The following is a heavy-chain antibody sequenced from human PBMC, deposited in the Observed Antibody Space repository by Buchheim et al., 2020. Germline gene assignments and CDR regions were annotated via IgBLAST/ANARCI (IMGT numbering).Heavy chain of an antibody. CDR2: IYYSGST. CDR3: ARVPYYDFWSGFYYGMDV. V-gene: IGHV4-59*01. D-gene: IGHD3-3*01. Sequence: QVQLQESGPGLVKPSETLSLTCTVSGGSISSYYWSWIRQPPGKGLEWIGYIYYSGSTNYNPPLKSRVTISVDTSKNQFSLKLSSVTAADTAVYYCARVPYYDFWSGFYYGMDVWGQGTT. CDR1: GGSISSYY. J-gene: IGHJ6*02.